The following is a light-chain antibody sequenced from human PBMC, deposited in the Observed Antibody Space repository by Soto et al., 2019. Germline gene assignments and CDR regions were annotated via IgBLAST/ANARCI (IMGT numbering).Light chain of an antibody. CDR3: SSYTSSSLPV. CDR1: SSDVGGYNY. V-gene: IGLV2-14*01. CDR2: EVS. Sequence: QSALPQPASVSGSPGQSITISCTGTSSDVGGYNYVSWYQQHPGKAPKLMIYEVSNRPSGVSNRFSGSKSGNTASLTISGLQAEDEADYYCSSYTSSSLPVFGGGTKLTVL. J-gene: IGLJ3*02.